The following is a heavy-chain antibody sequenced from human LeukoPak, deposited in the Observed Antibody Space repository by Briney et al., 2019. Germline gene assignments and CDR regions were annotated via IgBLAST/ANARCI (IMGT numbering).Heavy chain of an antibody. J-gene: IGHJ5*02. CDR3: ARGDKQLLFNRNKGGFDP. D-gene: IGHD3-10*01. CDR2: IKPDGSEK. V-gene: IGHV3-7*01. Sequence: PGGSLRLSCAASGFTFSSYGMSWVRQAPGKGLEWVANIKPDGSEKYYVDSVKGRFTISRDNAKNSLDLQMNSLRAEDTAVYYCARGDKQLLFNRNKGGFDPWGQGTLVTVSS. CDR1: GFTFSSYG.